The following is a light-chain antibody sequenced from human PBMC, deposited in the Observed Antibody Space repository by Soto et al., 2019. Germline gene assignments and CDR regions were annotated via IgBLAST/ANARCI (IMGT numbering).Light chain of an antibody. V-gene: IGKV1-9*01. J-gene: IGKJ1*01. CDR2: AAS. CDR3: QQLNSYPRWT. CDR1: QGISSY. Sequence: DIQLTQSPSFLSASVGDRVTITCRASQGISSYLAWYQQKPGKAPKLLIHAASTLQSGVPSRFSGSGSGTEFTLTISSLQPEDFATYYCQQLNSYPRWTFGQGTKVDIK.